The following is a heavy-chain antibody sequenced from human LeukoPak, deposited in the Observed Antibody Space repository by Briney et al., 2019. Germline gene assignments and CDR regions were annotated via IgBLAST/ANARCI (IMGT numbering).Heavy chain of an antibody. CDR2: INSDGRSA. CDR3: ARDLRTPSDTNIAIDY. Sequence: GSLRLSCAASGFTFSSYWMHWVRQGPGKGLVWVSRINSDGRSATYADSVKGRFTISRDNAKNTLYLQMNSLRAEDTAVYYCARDLRTPSDTNIAIDYWGQGTLVTVSS. J-gene: IGHJ4*02. CDR1: GFTFSSYW. V-gene: IGHV3-74*01. D-gene: IGHD4-23*01.